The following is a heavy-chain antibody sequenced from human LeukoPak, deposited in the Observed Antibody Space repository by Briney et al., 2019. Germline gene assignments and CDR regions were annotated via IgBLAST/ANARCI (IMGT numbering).Heavy chain of an antibody. D-gene: IGHD2-15*01. CDR3: ARDCSGGSCYSAFDY. CDR1: GFTFSSYS. J-gene: IGHJ4*02. CDR2: ISSSSSTI. V-gene: IGHV3-48*01. Sequence: GGSLRPSCAASGFTFSSYSMNWVRQAPGKGLEWVSYISSSSSTIYYADSVKGRFTISRDNAKNSLYLQMNSLRAEDTAVYYCARDCSGGSCYSAFDYWGQGTLVTVSS.